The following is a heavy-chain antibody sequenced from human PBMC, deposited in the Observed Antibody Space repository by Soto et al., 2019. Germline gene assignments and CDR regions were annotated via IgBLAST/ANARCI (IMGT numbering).Heavy chain of an antibody. CDR3: ARGLLWEAFDI. Sequence: ETLSLTCTVSGGSISSYYWSWIRQPPGKGLEWIGYIYYSGSTNYNPSLKSRVTISVDTSKNQFSLKLSSVTAADTAVYYCARGLLWEAFDIWGQGTMVTASS. CDR1: GGSISSYY. CDR2: IYYSGST. J-gene: IGHJ3*02. V-gene: IGHV4-59*01. D-gene: IGHD2-2*01.